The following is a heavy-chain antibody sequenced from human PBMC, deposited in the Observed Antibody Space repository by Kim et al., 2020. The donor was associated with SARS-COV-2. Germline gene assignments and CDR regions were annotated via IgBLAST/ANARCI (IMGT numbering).Heavy chain of an antibody. CDR3: ASDIDYGDYDGPFVY. V-gene: IGHV3-48*03. D-gene: IGHD4-17*01. Sequence: DSVKGRFTISRDNAKNSLYLQMNSLRAEDTAVYYCASDIDYGDYDGPFVYWGQGTLVTVSS. J-gene: IGHJ4*02.